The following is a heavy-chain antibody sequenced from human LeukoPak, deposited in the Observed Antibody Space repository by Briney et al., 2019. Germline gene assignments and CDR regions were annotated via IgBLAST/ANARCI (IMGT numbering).Heavy chain of an antibody. D-gene: IGHD3-22*01. CDR1: GFTFSSYG. Sequence: GRSLRLSCAASGFTFSSYGMHWVRQAPGKGREWVAVISYDGSNKYYADSVKGRFTISRDNSKNTLYLQMNSLRAEDTAVYYCAKDGGLYDSSGYYDYWGQGTLVTVSS. V-gene: IGHV3-30*18. CDR2: ISYDGSNK. CDR3: AKDGGLYDSSGYYDY. J-gene: IGHJ4*02.